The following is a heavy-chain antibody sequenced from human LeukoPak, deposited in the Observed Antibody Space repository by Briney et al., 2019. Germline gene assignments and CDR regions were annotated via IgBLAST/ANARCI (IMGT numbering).Heavy chain of an antibody. CDR1: GYTFTGYY. CDR3: ARDLTFNTAHDY. CDR2: INPNRGGT. D-gene: IGHD5-18*01. J-gene: IGHJ4*02. V-gene: IGHV1-2*01. Sequence: ASVKVSCKASGYTFTGYYMHWVRQAPGQGLEWMGRINPNRGGTNYGQKFQGRVTNTRGTCISTAYMELSRLRSDDTAVYYCARDLTFNTAHDYWGQGTLVTVSS.